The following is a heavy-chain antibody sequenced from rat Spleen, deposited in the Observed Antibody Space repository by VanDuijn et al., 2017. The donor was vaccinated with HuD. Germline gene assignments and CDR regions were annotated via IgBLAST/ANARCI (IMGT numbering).Heavy chain of an antibody. Sequence: EVQLVESGGGLVQPGRSLKLSCAASGFTFSNYGMAWVRQAPTKGLEWVATISYDGSSTYYRDSVKGRFTISRDNAKSTLYLQMDSLRSEDTATYYCARHGVGFAYWGQGTLVTVSS. CDR1: GFTFSNYG. CDR2: ISYDGSST. D-gene: IGHD1-1*01. CDR3: ARHGVGFAY. V-gene: IGHV5-29*01. J-gene: IGHJ3*01.